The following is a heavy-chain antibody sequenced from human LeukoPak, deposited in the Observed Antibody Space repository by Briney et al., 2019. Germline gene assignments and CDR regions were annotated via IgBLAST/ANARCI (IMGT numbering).Heavy chain of an antibody. Sequence: APVKVSCKASGYTFTSYYMHWVRQAPGQGLEWMAIINPSSGSTTYAQRFQGRVTMTRDTSTSTVYMELSSLRSEDTALYYCATTYSNSPFDYWGQGTLVTVSS. CDR2: INPSSGST. J-gene: IGHJ4*02. V-gene: IGHV1-46*01. CDR3: ATTYSNSPFDY. D-gene: IGHD6-6*01. CDR1: GYTFTSYY.